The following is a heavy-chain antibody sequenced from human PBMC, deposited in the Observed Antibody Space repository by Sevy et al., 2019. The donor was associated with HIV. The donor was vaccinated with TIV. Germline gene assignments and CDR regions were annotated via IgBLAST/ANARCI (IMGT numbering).Heavy chain of an antibody. V-gene: IGHV1-18*01. CDR2: INTNNGNA. CDR1: GYPFTSFG. J-gene: IGHJ1*01. Sequence: ASVKVSCKGSGYPFTSFGISWVRQAPGQGLEWMGWINTNNGNANYSQKYQGRDTMTRDTSTSTAYMELRSLRSDDTAVYYCAKDRGYCSGGSCYIQVWGQGTLVTVSS. CDR3: AKDRGYCSGGSCYIQV. D-gene: IGHD2-15*01.